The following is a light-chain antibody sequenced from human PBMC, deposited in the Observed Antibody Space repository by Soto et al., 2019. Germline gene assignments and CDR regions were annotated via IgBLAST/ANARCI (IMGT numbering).Light chain of an antibody. J-gene: IGLJ3*02. CDR1: SSDVGGYNY. V-gene: IGLV2-14*01. Sequence: QSVLTQPASVSGSPGQSITISCTGTSSDVGGYNYVAWYQQNPGKAPKLMIYEVSNRPPGVSNRFYGSKSGNTASLTISGLQAEDEADYYCSSYTSSSTRVFGGGTKLTVL. CDR2: EVS. CDR3: SSYTSSSTRV.